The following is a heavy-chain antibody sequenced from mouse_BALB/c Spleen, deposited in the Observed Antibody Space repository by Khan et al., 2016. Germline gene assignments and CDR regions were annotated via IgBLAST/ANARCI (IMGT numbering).Heavy chain of an antibody. Sequence: QVQLQQSGAELAKPGASVKMSCKASGYTFTSYWMHWVKQRPGQGLEWIGYINPSTGYTEYNQKFKDKATLTAEKSSSTAYMQLSSLTSEDSAVSYCARLYYMYDPAWFAYWGQGTLVTVSA. D-gene: IGHD2-14*01. V-gene: IGHV1-7*01. CDR1: GYTFTSYW. CDR2: INPSTGYT. J-gene: IGHJ3*01. CDR3: ARLYYMYDPAWFAY.